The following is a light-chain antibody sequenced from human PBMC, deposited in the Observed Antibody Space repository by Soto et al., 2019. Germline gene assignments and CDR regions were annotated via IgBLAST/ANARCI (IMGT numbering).Light chain of an antibody. CDR2: GAF. CDR3: QQRNVWPPVT. V-gene: IGKV3-11*01. Sequence: TQSPATLSLSPGERATLSCRASPSVTNFLAWYQQEPGQAPRLLIYGAFNRATGIPARFSGSGSGTDVTLTISSLEPEDSAVYYRQQRNVWPPVTFGKGTRLEI. J-gene: IGKJ5*01. CDR1: PSVTNF.